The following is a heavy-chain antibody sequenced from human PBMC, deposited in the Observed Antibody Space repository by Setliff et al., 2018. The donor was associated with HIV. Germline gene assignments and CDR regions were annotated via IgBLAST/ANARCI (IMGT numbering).Heavy chain of an antibody. Sequence: PGGSLRLSCAASGFTFGSYAMHWVRQAPGRGLEWVAAISYDGSDKFYADSVKGRFTISRDNSKNTLYLQMNSLRAEDTAVYYCARDCRVGWVFTYGMDVWGQGTLVTVSS. CDR1: GFTFGSYA. CDR3: ARDCRVGWVFTYGMDV. D-gene: IGHD6-13*01. CDR2: ISYDGSDK. J-gene: IGHJ6*02. V-gene: IGHV3-30*04.